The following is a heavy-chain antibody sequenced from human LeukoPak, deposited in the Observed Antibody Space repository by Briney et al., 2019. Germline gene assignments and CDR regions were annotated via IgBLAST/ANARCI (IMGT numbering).Heavy chain of an antibody. Sequence: PSETLSLTCAVSGGSFSGYCWTWIRQAPGKGLEWIGEITFGCNTNFNPSLQSRVTISIDPSKTQFSLELRSVTAADSAVYYCARGRGLRLLGYYYDYWGQGILVTAFS. CDR2: ITFGCNT. D-gene: IGHD2-8*02. CDR3: ARGRGLRLLGYYYDY. J-gene: IGHJ4*02. CDR1: GGSFSGYC. V-gene: IGHV4-34*01.